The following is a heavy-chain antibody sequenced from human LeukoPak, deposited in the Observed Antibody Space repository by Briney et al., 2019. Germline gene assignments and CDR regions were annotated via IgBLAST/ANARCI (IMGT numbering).Heavy chain of an antibody. J-gene: IGHJ4*02. D-gene: IGHD2-21*02. Sequence: GGSLRLSCAASGFTFGNYWMSWVRQAPGKGPEWVAHINMDGSEKYYVDSVKGRFSISRDNAKNSLYLQMDTLKVEDTAVYYCAQYNGLLCGDCDFDYWGQGTLVTVSS. CDR3: AQYNGLLCGDCDFDY. V-gene: IGHV3-7*01. CDR1: GFTFGNYW. CDR2: INMDGSEK.